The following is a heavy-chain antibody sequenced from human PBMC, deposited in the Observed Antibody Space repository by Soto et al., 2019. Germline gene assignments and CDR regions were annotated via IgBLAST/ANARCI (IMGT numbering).Heavy chain of an antibody. CDR2: ISSSSSYI. J-gene: IGHJ3*02. V-gene: IGHV3-21*01. Sequence: PWGSLRLSCAASGFTFSSYSMNWVRQAPGKGLEWVSSISSSSSYIYYADSVKGRFTISRDNAKNSLYLQMNSLRAEDTAVYYCVRDLRVPVTVVPKYDASDSWGKGKMVTVSS. CDR1: GFTFSSYS. CDR3: VRDLRVPVTVVPKYDASDS. D-gene: IGHD2-15*01.